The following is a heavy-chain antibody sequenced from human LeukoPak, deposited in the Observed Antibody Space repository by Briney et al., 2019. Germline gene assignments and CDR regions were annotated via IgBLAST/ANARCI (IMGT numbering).Heavy chain of an antibody. D-gene: IGHD5-12*01. CDR1: GFTFDDYA. V-gene: IGHV3-9*01. Sequence: GRSLRLSCAASGFTFDDYAMHWVRQAPGKGLEWVSGISWNSGSIGYADSVKGRFTISRDNAKNLLYLQMNSLRAEDTAVYYCARDLRGRRWDRGYSGYVSDYMDVWGKGTTVTVSS. CDR2: ISWNSGSI. J-gene: IGHJ6*03. CDR3: ARDLRGRRWDRGYSGYVSDYMDV.